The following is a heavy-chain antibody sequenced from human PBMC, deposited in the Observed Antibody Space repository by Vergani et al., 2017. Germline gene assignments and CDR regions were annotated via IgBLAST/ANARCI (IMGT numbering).Heavy chain of an antibody. D-gene: IGHD2-15*01. CDR2: INPSGGST. Sequence: QVQLVQSGAEVKKPGSSVKVSCKASGGTFSSYAISWVRQAPGQGLEWMGIINPSGGSTSYAQKFQGRVTMTRDTSTSTVYMELSSLRSEDTAVYYCARDRCSGGSCYPYYYYYGMDVWGQGTTVTVSS. V-gene: IGHV1-46*03. CDR1: GGTFSSYA. CDR3: ARDRCSGGSCYPYYYYYGMDV. J-gene: IGHJ6*02.